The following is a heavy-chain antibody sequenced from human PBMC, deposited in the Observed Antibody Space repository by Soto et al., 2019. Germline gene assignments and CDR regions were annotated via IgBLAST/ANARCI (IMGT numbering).Heavy chain of an antibody. J-gene: IGHJ6*02. D-gene: IGHD6-13*01. CDR1: GFTFSSYA. Sequence: PGGSLRLSXAASGFTFSSYAMSWVRQAPGKGLEWVSAISGSGGSTYYADSVKGRFTISRDNSKNTLYLQMNSLRAEDTAVYYCAKDWRIAAAGPGLDYYYGMDVWGQGTTVTVSS. CDR2: ISGSGGST. CDR3: AKDWRIAAAGPGLDYYYGMDV. V-gene: IGHV3-23*01.